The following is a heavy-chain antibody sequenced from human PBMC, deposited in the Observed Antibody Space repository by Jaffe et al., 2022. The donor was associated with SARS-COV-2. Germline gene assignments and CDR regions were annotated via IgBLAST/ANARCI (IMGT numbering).Heavy chain of an antibody. CDR2: INHSGST. D-gene: IGHD1-7*01. CDR1: GGSFSGYY. J-gene: IGHJ5*02. CDR3: AVRGGTGTGNWFDP. Sequence: QVQLQQWGAGLLKPSETLSLTCAVYGGSFSGYYWSWIRQPPGKGLEWIGEINHSGSTNYNPSLKSRVTISVDTSKNQFSLKLSSVTAADTAVYYCAVRGGTGTGNWFDPWGQGTLVTVSS. V-gene: IGHV4-34*01.